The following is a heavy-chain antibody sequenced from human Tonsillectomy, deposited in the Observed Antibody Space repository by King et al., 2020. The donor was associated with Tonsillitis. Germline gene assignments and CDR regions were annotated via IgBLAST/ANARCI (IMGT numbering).Heavy chain of an antibody. CDR3: GTDRQYNGNYYAGIGAFDI. D-gene: IGHD1-7*01. CDR2: ISGGGGST. V-gene: IGHV3-23*04. Sequence: GQLVQSGGGLVQPGGSLRLSCAASGFTFSSYAMSWVRQAPGKGLEWVSGISGGGGSTYYADSVKGRFTISRDNSRNTLYLQMNSLRAEDTAVYYCGTDRQYNGNYYAGIGAFDIWGQGTMVTVSS. J-gene: IGHJ3*02. CDR1: GFTFSSYA.